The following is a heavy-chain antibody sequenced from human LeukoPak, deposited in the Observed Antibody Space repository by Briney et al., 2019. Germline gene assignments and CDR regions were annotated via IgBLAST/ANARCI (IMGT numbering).Heavy chain of an antibody. Sequence: GGSLRLSCAASGFTFSSYAMHWVRQASGKGLEWVGRIRSRAKSFATAYAASVTGRFTISRDDSKNTAYLQMNSLKTEDTAVYYCTRPGDDVGDYWGQGTLVTVSS. V-gene: IGHV3-73*01. CDR1: GFTFSSYA. CDR3: TRPGDDVGDY. CDR2: IRSRAKSFAT. J-gene: IGHJ4*02. D-gene: IGHD4-17*01.